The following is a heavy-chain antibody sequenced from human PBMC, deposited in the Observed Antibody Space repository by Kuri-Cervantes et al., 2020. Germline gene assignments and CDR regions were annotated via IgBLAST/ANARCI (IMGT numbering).Heavy chain of an antibody. CDR1: GFSLSTSGVG. Sequence: SGPTLVKPTQTLTLTCTFSGFSLSTSGVGVGWIRQPPGKALEWLALIYWDDDKRYSPSLKSRLTITKDTSKNQVVLVMTDMQPVDTATYFCVHRGQRGSWFDPWGQGTLVTVSS. CDR2: IYWDDDK. J-gene: IGHJ5*02. V-gene: IGHV2-5*02. CDR3: VHRGQRGSWFDP. D-gene: IGHD2-15*01.